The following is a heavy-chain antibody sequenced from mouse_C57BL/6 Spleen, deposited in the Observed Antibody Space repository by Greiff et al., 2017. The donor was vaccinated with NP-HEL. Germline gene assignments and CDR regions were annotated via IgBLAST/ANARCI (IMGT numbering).Heavy chain of an antibody. CDR3: ARGPYYGYPYYYAMDY. V-gene: IGHV1-64*01. CDR1: GYTFTSYW. D-gene: IGHD2-9*01. CDR2: IHPNSGST. J-gene: IGHJ4*01. Sequence: HVQLQQPGAELVKPGASVKLSCKASGYTFTSYWMHWVKQRPGQGLEWIGMIHPNSGSTNYNEKFKSKATLTVDKSSSTAYMQLSSLTSEDSAVYYCARGPYYGYPYYYAMDYWGQGTSVTVSS.